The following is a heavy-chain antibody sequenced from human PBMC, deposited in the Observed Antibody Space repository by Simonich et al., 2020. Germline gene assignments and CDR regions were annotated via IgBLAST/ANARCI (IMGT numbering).Heavy chain of an antibody. CDR3: ARVGGPDAFDI. D-gene: IGHD1-26*01. V-gene: IGHV4-34*01. CDR1: GGSFSGYY. J-gene: IGHJ3*02. Sequence: QVQLQQWGAGLLKPSETLSLTCAVYGGSFSGYYWSWIRQPPGKGLEWMGEINHSGSTNYNPALKSRVTISVDTSKNQFSLKLSSVTAADTAGYYCARVGGPDAFDIWGQGTMVTVSS. CDR2: INHSGST.